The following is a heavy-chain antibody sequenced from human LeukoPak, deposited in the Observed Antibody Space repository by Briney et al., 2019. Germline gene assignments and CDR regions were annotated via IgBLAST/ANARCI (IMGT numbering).Heavy chain of an antibody. D-gene: IGHD2-2*01. CDR2: ISSGGSIK. V-gene: IGHV3-48*03. J-gene: IGHJ4*02. Sequence: GGSLRLSCAASGFTFSNYDMNWVRQAPGKGLEWVSHISSGGSIKYYADSLKGRFTIPRDNAKNSLYLQMNSLRAEDTAVYYCARRYCSSTDCLFDYWGQGTLVTVSS. CDR1: GFTFSNYD. CDR3: ARRYCSSTDCLFDY.